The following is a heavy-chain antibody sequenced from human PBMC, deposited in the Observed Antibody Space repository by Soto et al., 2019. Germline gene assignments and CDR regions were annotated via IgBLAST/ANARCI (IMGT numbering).Heavy chain of an antibody. Sequence: EVQLVETGGGLIQPGGSLRLSCAASGFTVSSNYMSWVRQAPGKGLEWVSVIYSGGSTYYADSVKGRFTISRDNSKNTLYLKMNSLRAEDTAVYYCARDYSSGWFLFDYWGQGTLVTVSS. J-gene: IGHJ4*02. CDR2: IYSGGST. CDR3: ARDYSSGWFLFDY. D-gene: IGHD6-19*01. CDR1: GFTVSSNY. V-gene: IGHV3-53*02.